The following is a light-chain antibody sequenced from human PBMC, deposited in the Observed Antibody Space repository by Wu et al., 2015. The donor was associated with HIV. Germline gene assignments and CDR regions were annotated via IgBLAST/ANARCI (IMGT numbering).Light chain of an antibody. CDR3: QQRRYWPLYT. Sequence: EIVLTQSPGTLSLSLGERATLSCRASQSITSNYLAWYQQKPGQAPRLLIYDASNRATGIPARFSGSGSGTDFTLTISSLEPEDFAVYYCQQRRYWPLYTFGQGTKLEIK. CDR2: DAS. J-gene: IGKJ2*01. V-gene: IGKV3-11*01. CDR1: QSITSNY.